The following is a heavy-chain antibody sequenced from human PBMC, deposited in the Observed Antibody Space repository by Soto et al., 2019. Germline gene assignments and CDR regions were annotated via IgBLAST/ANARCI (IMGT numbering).Heavy chain of an antibody. D-gene: IGHD3-22*01. Sequence: PSETLSLTCAVSGGSISSGGYSWSWIRQPPGKGLERIGYIYYSGSTYYNPSLKSRVTISVDTSKNQFSLKLNSVTAADTAVYYCARRLYYDSSGFEGGGMDVWGQGTTVTVSS. CDR3: ARRLYYDSSGFEGGGMDV. V-gene: IGHV4-30-2*03. CDR1: GGSISSGGYS. J-gene: IGHJ6*02. CDR2: IYYSGST.